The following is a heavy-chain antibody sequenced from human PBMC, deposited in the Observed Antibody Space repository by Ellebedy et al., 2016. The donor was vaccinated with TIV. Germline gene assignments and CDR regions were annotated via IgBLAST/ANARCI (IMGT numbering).Heavy chain of an antibody. J-gene: IGHJ3*02. V-gene: IGHV4-4*07. D-gene: IGHD6-13*01. CDR3: ARDRGQQLVYPAFDI. CDR2: IYTSGST. Sequence: MPSETLSLTCTVSGGSISNYYWSWIRQPPGKGLEWIGRIYTSGSTNYNPSLKSRVTMSVDTSKNQFSLKLSSVTAADTAVYYCARDRGQQLVYPAFDIWGQGTMVTVSS. CDR1: GGSISNYY.